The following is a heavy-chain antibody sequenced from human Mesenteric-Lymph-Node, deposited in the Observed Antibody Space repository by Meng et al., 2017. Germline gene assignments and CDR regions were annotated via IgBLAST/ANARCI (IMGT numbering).Heavy chain of an antibody. D-gene: IGHD6-19*01. J-gene: IGHJ4*02. CDR2: VSDNGDST. CDR3: ARERGRQWLVRYGIDY. CDR1: GFTFSNYY. V-gene: IGHV3-64*01. Sequence: GGSLRLSCAVSGFTFSNYYMHWVRQAPGKGPEYVSSVSDNGDSTYYANSMKGRIIISRDNSKNTLYLQMGSLRVEDTAVYYCARERGRQWLVRYGIDYWGQGTLVTVSS.